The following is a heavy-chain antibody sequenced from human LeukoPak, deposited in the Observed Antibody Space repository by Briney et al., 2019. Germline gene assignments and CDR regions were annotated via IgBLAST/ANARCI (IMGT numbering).Heavy chain of an antibody. J-gene: IGHJ4*02. Sequence: PGGSLRLSCVASGFTFSNHAMNWVRQAPGKGLEWVSRISANGSRTYYADSVKGRFTISRDNSKNTLYLQMNSLRADDTAVYFCARQITSTRLFDARGQGTLVTVSS. CDR3: ARQITSTRLFDA. CDR2: ISANGSRT. V-gene: IGHV3-23*01. D-gene: IGHD5/OR15-5a*01. CDR1: GFTFSNHA.